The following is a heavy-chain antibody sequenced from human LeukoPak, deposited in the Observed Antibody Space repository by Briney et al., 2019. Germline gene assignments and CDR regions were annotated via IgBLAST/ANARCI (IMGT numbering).Heavy chain of an antibody. J-gene: IGHJ4*02. V-gene: IGHV3-30*04. CDR3: ARSYYYGSGSYYTGTFDY. CDR2: ISYDGSNK. Sequence: GRSLRLSCAASGFTFSSYAMHWVRQAPGKGLEWEAVISYDGSNKYYADSVKGRFTISRDNSKNTLYLQMNSLRAEDTAVYYCARSYYYGSGSYYTGTFDYWGQGTLVTVSS. D-gene: IGHD3-10*01. CDR1: GFTFSSYA.